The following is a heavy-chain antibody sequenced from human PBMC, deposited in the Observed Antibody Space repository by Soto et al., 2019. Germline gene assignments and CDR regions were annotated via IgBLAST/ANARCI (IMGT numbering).Heavy chain of an antibody. J-gene: IGHJ4*02. V-gene: IGHV4-30-4*01. Sequence: PSETLSLTCTVSGGSISSGDYYWSWIRQPPGKGLEWIGYIYYSGSTYYNPSLKSRVTISIDTSNNQFSLKLSSVTAADTAVYYCATPVAYDILTGFYYWGQGTLVTVSS. CDR3: ATPVAYDILTGFYY. CDR1: GGSISSGDYY. D-gene: IGHD3-9*01. CDR2: IYYSGST.